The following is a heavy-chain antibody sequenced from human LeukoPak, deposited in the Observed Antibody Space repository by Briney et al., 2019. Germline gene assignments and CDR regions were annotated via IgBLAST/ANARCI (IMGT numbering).Heavy chain of an antibody. CDR1: GFTFSSYG. J-gene: IGHJ4*02. Sequence: PGGSLRLSCAASGFTFSSYGMSWVRQAPGKGLEWVSAISGSGGSTYYADSVKGRFTISRDNSKNTLYLQMNSLRAEDTAVYYCAKDRYYGSGSPPVLGHWGQGTLVTVSS. V-gene: IGHV3-23*01. D-gene: IGHD3-10*01. CDR2: ISGSGGST. CDR3: AKDRYYGSGSPPVLGH.